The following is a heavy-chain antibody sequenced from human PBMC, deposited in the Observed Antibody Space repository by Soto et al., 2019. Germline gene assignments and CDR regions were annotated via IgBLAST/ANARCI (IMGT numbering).Heavy chain of an antibody. V-gene: IGHV3-30*18. Sequence: GGSLRLSCAASGFTFSSYGMHWVRQAPGKGLEWVAVISYDGSNKYYADSVKGRFTISRDNSKNTLYLQMNSLRAEDTAVYYCANDRWLWEDIVVVPAAFAFDYWGQGTLVTVSS. D-gene: IGHD2-2*01. CDR3: ANDRWLWEDIVVVPAAFAFDY. CDR1: GFTFSSYG. CDR2: ISYDGSNK. J-gene: IGHJ4*02.